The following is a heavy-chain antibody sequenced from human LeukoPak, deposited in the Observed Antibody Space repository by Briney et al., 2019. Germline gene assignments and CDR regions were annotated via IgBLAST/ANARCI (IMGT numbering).Heavy chain of an antibody. J-gene: IGHJ5*02. CDR1: GFTFGTYA. D-gene: IGHD6-13*01. CDR2: ISGSGGTT. Sequence: GGSLRLSCAASGFTFGTYAMSWVRQAPEKGLEWVSAISGSGGTTKYADSVNGRFTISRDNSKNTLYLQMNSLSADDTAVYYCAKAYSTSWYYLAGSWGQGTLVTVSS. CDR3: AKAYSTSWYYLAGS. V-gene: IGHV3-23*01.